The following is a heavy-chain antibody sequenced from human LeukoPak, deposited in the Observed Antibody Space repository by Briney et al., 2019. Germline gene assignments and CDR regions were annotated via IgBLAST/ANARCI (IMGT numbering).Heavy chain of an antibody. J-gene: IGHJ5*02. D-gene: IGHD5-18*01. CDR2: ISYDGSNK. Sequence: GGSLRLSCAASGFTFSSYAMHWVRQAPGKGLEWVAVISYDGSNKYYADSVKGRFTISRDNSKNTLYLQMNSLRAEDTAVYYCAKFGDYSYAGGWFDPWGQGTLVTVSS. CDR1: GFTFSSYA. CDR3: AKFGDYSYAGGWFDP. V-gene: IGHV3-30-3*02.